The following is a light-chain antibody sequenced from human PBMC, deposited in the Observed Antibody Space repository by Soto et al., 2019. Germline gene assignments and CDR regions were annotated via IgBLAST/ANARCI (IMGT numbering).Light chain of an antibody. V-gene: IGKV3D-15*01. CDR2: GAS. Sequence: EIVMTQSPATLSVSTGERATLSCRASQSVNINLAWYQQKPGQAPRILIYGASTRATGIPAKFSGSGAGTEFTLTISSLQSEDFAVYYCQQYNKWPRTFGQGTKVDIK. CDR3: QQYNKWPRT. J-gene: IGKJ1*01. CDR1: QSVNIN.